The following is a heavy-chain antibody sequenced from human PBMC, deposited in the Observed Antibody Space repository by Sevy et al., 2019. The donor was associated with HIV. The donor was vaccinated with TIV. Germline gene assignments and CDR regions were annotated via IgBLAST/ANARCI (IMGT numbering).Heavy chain of an antibody. CDR3: ARRNDFDI. V-gene: IGHV4-59*08. CDR1: GGSINSDH. Sequence: SETLSLTCTVSGGSINSDHWNWIRQPPGKGLEWIGYVYYTGGTNYNPSLKNRVTISVDRTRNQFSLKLTSVTAADTAVDCGARRNDFDIWGQGTMVTVSS. J-gene: IGHJ3*02. CDR2: VYYTGGT.